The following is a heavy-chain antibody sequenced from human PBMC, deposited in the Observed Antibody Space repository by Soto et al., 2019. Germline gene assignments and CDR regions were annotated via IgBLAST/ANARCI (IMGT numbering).Heavy chain of an antibody. CDR2: IWYDGSNK. CDR1: GFTFSSYG. J-gene: IGHJ5*02. D-gene: IGHD3-16*01. Sequence: PGGSLRLSCAASGFTFSSYGMHWVRQAPGKGLEWVAVIWYDGSNKYYADSVKGRFTISRDNSKNTLYLQMNSLRAEDTAVYYCARDNITPLGSWFDPWGQGTLVTVSS. CDR3: ARDNITPLGSWFDP. V-gene: IGHV3-33*01.